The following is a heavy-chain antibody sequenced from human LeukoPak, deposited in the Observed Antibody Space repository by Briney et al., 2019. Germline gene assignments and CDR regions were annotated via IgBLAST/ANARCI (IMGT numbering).Heavy chain of an antibody. D-gene: IGHD6-6*01. Sequence: SETLSLTCAVYGGSFSGYYWSWIRQPAGKGLEWIGRIYTSGSTNYNPSLKSRVTMSVDTSKNQFSLKLSSVTAADTAVYYCARDNGQLGPLDYWGQGTLVTVSS. CDR3: ARDNGQLGPLDY. V-gene: IGHV4-4*07. CDR2: IYTSGST. CDR1: GGSFSGYY. J-gene: IGHJ4*02.